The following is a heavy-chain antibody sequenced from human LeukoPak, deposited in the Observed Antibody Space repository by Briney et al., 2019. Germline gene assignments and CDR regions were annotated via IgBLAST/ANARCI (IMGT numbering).Heavy chain of an antibody. CDR1: GGSISSYY. Sequence: PSETLSLTCTGSGGSISSYYWSWIRQPPGKGLEWIGRIYNSGSTNYNPSPKSRVTISVDTSKNQFSLKLSSVTAADTAVYYCSRGGYSSSWPTIDMIPFDYWGQGTLVTVSS. J-gene: IGHJ4*02. CDR3: SRGGYSSSWPTIDMIPFDY. V-gene: IGHV4-59*08. CDR2: IYNSGST. D-gene: IGHD6-13*01.